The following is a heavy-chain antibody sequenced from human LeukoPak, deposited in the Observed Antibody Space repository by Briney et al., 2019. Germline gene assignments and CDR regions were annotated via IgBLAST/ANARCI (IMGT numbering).Heavy chain of an antibody. CDR3: ARERVTWIQLEYYFDY. J-gene: IGHJ4*02. CDR2: IYYSGST. Sequence: SQTLSLTCTVSGGSISSGDYYWRWIRQPPGKGLEWIVYIYYSGSTYYNPSLKSRVTISVDTSKNQFSLKLSSVTAADTAVYYCARERVTWIQLEYYFDYWGQGTLVTVSA. V-gene: IGHV4-30-4*01. D-gene: IGHD5-18*01. CDR1: GGSISSGDYY.